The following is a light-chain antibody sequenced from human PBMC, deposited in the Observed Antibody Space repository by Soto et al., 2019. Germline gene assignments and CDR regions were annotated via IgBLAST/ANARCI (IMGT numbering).Light chain of an antibody. CDR2: KAS. V-gene: IGKV1-5*03. J-gene: IGKJ1*01. CDR1: QSISSW. CDR3: QQYNSWWT. Sequence: DIQMTQSPSTLSASVGDRVTITCRASQSISSWLAWYQQKPGKAPKLLIYKASSLESGVPSRFSGSGSGTVFPLTISSQQPDDFATYYCQQYNSWWTFGQGTKVEIK.